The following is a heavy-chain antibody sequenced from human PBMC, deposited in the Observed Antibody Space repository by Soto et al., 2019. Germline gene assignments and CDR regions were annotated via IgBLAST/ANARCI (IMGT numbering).Heavy chain of an antibody. J-gene: IGHJ6*02. Sequence: QVQLQESGPGLVKPSQTLSLTCTVSGGSISSGGYYWSWIRQHPGKGLEWIGYIYYSGSTYYNPSLKSRVTFSVDTSKNRFSLKLSSVTAADTAVYCCAASCVGCGGFNYYGMDVWGQGTTVTVSS. CDR3: AASCVGCGGFNYYGMDV. V-gene: IGHV4-31*03. CDR1: GGSISSGGYY. D-gene: IGHD2-21*01. CDR2: IYYSGST.